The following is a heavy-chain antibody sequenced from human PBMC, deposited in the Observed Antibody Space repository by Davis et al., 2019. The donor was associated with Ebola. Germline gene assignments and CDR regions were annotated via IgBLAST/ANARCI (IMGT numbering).Heavy chain of an antibody. CDR2: IKQDGSEK. V-gene: IGHV3-7*01. J-gene: IGHJ4*02. CDR1: GFSFSSYW. CDR3: ATDATGTTFDS. D-gene: IGHD1-1*01. Sequence: PGGSLRLSCAASGFSFSSYWMSWVRQAPGKGLEWVGQIKQDGSEKYYVDSVKGRFTISRDNAKNSLYLQMKSLRAEDTAVYYCATDATGTTFDSWGQGTLVTVSS.